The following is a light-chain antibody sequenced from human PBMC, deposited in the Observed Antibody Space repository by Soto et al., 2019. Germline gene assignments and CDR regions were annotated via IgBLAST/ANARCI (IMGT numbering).Light chain of an antibody. J-gene: IGKJ5*01. CDR1: QGISSG. V-gene: IGKV1D-13*01. Sequence: AIQLTQSPSSLSASVGDRVTITCRASQGISSGLAWYQQKPGKPPKLLIYDASSLESGVPSRFSGSGSGTDFTLTISSLQPEDFAVYYCQQYDNSPITFGQGTRLEIK. CDR3: QQYDNSPIT. CDR2: DAS.